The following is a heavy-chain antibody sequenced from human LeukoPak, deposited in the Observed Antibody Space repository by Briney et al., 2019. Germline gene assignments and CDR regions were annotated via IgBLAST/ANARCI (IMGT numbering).Heavy chain of an antibody. CDR3: ARGKELWELLPPFDY. V-gene: IGHV1-2*04. CDR2: INSNSGST. D-gene: IGHD1-26*01. CDR1: GGTFSSYA. Sequence: ASVKVSCKASGGTFSSYAISWVRQAPGQRLEWMGWINSNSGSTNYAQKFQGWVTMTRDTSISAAYMEVSSLRSNDTAMYYCARGKELWELLPPFDYWGQGTLITVSS. J-gene: IGHJ4*02.